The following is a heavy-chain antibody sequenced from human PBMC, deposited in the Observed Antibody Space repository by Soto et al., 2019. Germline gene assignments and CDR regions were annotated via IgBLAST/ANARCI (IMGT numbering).Heavy chain of an antibody. CDR2: IYFDGITA. J-gene: IGHJ4*02. CDR1: GFTFNTHW. V-gene: IGHV3-74*01. Sequence: PGGSLRLSCTASGFTFNTHWMHWVRQAPGKGLVWVSRIYFDGITANYADSVKVRVTVSRENAKNTVYLHVNTLRDEDTAVYYCARGGAMGVDYWGQGTLVTVSS. CDR3: ARGGAMGVDY. D-gene: IGHD1-26*01.